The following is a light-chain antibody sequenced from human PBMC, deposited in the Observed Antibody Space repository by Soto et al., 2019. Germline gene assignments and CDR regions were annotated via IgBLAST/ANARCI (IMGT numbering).Light chain of an antibody. CDR1: QSINNW. CDR3: QQYDSYPFT. V-gene: IGKV1-5*03. Sequence: DIQMTQSPSTLSASEGDRVTITCRASQSINNWLAWYQQKPGKAPKLLISKASNLKSGVPSRFSGTGSGTEFHLTISSLQPDDFASYYCQQYDSYPFTFGGGTKVEI. J-gene: IGKJ4*01. CDR2: KAS.